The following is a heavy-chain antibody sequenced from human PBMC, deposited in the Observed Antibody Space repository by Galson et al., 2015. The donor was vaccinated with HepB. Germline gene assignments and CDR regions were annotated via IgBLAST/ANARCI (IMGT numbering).Heavy chain of an antibody. D-gene: IGHD6-13*01. CDR3: ASLPLIAAARPPYYYYMDV. J-gene: IGHJ6*03. V-gene: IGHV1-69*10. Sequence: SVKVSCKASGGTFSSYAISWVRQAPGQGLEWMGGIIPILGIANYAQKFQGRITITADKSTSTAYMELSSLRSEDTAVYYCASLPLIAAARPPYYYYMDVWGKGTTVTVSS. CDR2: IIPILGIA. CDR1: GGTFSSYA.